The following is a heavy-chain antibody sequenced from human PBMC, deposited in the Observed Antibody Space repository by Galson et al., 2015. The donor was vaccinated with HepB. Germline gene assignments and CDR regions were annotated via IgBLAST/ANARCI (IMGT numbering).Heavy chain of an antibody. V-gene: IGHV4-39*01. CDR3: ARLAAATLDIDY. D-gene: IGHD6-13*01. CDR1: GGSISSSSYY. Sequence: LSLTCTVSGGSISSSSYYWGWIRQPPGKGLEWIGSIYYSGSTYYNPSLKSRVTISVDTSKNQFSLKLSSVTAADTAVYYCARLAAATLDIDYWGQGTLVTVSS. CDR2: IYYSGST. J-gene: IGHJ4*02.